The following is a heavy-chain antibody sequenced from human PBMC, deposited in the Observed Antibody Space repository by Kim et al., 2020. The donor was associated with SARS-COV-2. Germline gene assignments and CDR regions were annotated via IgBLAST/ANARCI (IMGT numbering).Heavy chain of an antibody. D-gene: IGHD3-22*01. V-gene: IGHV3-30*18. Sequence: GGSLRLSCAASGFTFSSYGMHWVRQAPGKGLEWVAVISYDGSNKYYADSVKGRFTISRDNSKNTLYLQMNSLRAEDTAVYYCAKDFVVLWNYYDSSGYY. J-gene: IGHJ6*01. CDR2: ISYDGSNK. CDR1: GFTFSSYG. CDR3: AKDFVVLWNYYDSSGYY.